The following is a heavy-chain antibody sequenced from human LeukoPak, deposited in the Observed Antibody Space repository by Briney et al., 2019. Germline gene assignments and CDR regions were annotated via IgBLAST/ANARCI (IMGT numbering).Heavy chain of an antibody. Sequence: GGSLRLSCAVSGFSFTNYWMHWVRQDPGKGLVWVTYISSDGSVTKYADSVKGRFTISRDNAVNTLYLQMNSLRVEDTAVYYCVRGSLRLPRSTPDYWGQGTLVTVSS. CDR1: GFSFTNYW. D-gene: IGHD2-21*02. CDR2: ISSDGSVT. J-gene: IGHJ4*02. CDR3: VRGSLRLPRSTPDY. V-gene: IGHV3-74*03.